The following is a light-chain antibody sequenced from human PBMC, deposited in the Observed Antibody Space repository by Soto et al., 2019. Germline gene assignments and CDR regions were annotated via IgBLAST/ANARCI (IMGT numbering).Light chain of an antibody. CDR1: QSVSNN. Sequence: EIVMTQSPATLSVSPGERATLSCRASQSVSNNLAWYQQKPGQAPSLLIYGASTRSTGIPARFNGSGSGTEFTLTISSLQSEDFAVYYCQQYNNWPLTFGGGTKVEIK. V-gene: IGKV3-15*01. CDR3: QQYNNWPLT. CDR2: GAS. J-gene: IGKJ4*01.